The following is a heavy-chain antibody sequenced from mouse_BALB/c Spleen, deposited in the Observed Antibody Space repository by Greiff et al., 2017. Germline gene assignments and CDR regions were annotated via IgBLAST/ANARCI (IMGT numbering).Heavy chain of an antibody. V-gene: IGHV1S53*02. J-gene: IGHJ2*01. CDR2: ISPGNGAI. Sequence: VQLQQSDAELVTPGASVKISCKASGYTFTGYAIHWVKQKPEQGLEWMGYISPGNGAIKYNEKFKGKATLTADNSSSTAYIQLNSLTSEDSAVYFCKRSYYGYGCDYWGQGTTLTVSA. CDR3: KRSYYGYGCDY. CDR1: GYTFTGYA. D-gene: IGHD2-2*01.